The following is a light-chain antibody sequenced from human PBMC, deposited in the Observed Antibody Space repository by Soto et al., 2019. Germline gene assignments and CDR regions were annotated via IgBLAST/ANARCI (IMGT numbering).Light chain of an antibody. CDR1: QSVTTNY. Sequence: EIVLTQSPGTLSLSPGERATLSCRASQSVTTNYLAWHQQKPGQAPRLLIHGAYTRATGMPDRFSGSGSVTDLTLTISRLEPEAFAVYYCQQYGTSQYFGKGTKLEIK. CDR2: GAY. V-gene: IGKV3-20*01. J-gene: IGKJ2*01. CDR3: QQYGTSQY.